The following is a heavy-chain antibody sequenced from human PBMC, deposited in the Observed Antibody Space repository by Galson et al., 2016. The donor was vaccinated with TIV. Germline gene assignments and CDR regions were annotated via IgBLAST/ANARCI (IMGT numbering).Heavy chain of an antibody. CDR1: GFTFSDYA. Sequence: LRLSCAASGFTFSDYAMNWVRQAPGRGLEWVALISYDGRKKYYADSLKGRVTIPRDNSKKTLLLQMNSLSAEDTAVYYCAKEVVNSRRLDEIGAAATSFDFWGQGTLVTVSS. J-gene: IGHJ4*02. CDR2: ISYDGRKK. V-gene: IGHV3-30*18. D-gene: IGHD6-13*01. CDR3: AKEVVNSRRLDEIGAAATSFDF.